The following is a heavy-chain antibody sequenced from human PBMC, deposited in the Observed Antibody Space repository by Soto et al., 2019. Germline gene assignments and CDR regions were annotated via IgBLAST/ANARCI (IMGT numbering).Heavy chain of an antibody. J-gene: IGHJ6*02. V-gene: IGHV3-74*01. Sequence: EVQLVESGGGLVQPGGSLRLSCAVSGFTFSSYWMHWVRQAPGKGLVWVSRINSDGSSTSYADSVKGRFTISRDNAKNTLYLQMNSLRAEDTALYYCARYDFWSGMDVWGQGTTVTVSS. D-gene: IGHD3-3*01. CDR1: GFTFSSYW. CDR2: INSDGSST. CDR3: ARYDFWSGMDV.